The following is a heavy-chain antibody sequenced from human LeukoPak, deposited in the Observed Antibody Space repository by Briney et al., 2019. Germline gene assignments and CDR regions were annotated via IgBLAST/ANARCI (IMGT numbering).Heavy chain of an antibody. J-gene: IGHJ4*02. CDR1: GYTFTSYG. CDR3: ARDGGGAYCSGGSCYIIGPYFDY. CDR2: ISAYNGNT. Sequence: ASVKVSCKASGYTFTSYGISWVRQAPGQGLEWMGWISAYNGNTNYAQKLQGRVTMTTDTSTSTAYMELRSLRSDDTAVYYRARDGGGAYCSGGSCYIIGPYFDYWGQGTLVTVSS. V-gene: IGHV1-18*01. D-gene: IGHD2-15*01.